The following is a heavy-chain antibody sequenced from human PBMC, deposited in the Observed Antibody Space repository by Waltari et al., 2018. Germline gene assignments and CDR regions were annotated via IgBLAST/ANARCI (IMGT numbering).Heavy chain of an antibody. Sequence: QVQLQESGSGVVKPSEPLSLTCTASGDSISRNYGSWIRLPPGKGLAWIGYIFYTGSTNYNPSLNSRVTISVDTSKNQFSLKLRSVTAADTAVYYCARIVMGPGVTIGFDYWGQGTVVTVSS. V-gene: IGHV4-59*01. CDR2: IFYTGST. D-gene: IGHD3-10*01. CDR3: ARIVMGPGVTIGFDY. CDR1: GDSISRNY. J-gene: IGHJ4*02.